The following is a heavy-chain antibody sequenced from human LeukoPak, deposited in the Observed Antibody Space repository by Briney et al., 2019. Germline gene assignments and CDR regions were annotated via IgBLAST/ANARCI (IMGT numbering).Heavy chain of an antibody. D-gene: IGHD3-22*01. CDR3: ARDPGNYDSSGYYYALLDY. CDR1: GFTFSSYW. V-gene: IGHV3-74*01. CDR2: INSDGSST. J-gene: IGHJ4*02. Sequence: GGSLRLSCAASGFTFSSYWMHWVRQAPGKGLVWVSRINSDGSSTSYADSVKGRFTISRDNAKNTLYLQLNSLRAEDTAVYYCARDPGNYDSSGYYYALLDYWGQGTLVTVSS.